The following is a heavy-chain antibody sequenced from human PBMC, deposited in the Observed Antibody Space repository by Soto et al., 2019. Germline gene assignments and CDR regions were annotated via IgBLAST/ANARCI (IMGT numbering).Heavy chain of an antibody. J-gene: IGHJ4*02. Sequence: QVQLQQWGAGLLKPSETLSLTCAVYGGPFSGYYWTWIRQPPGTGLEWIGEINHSGSTNYNPSLKSRVTISGDTSKNQFSLKLTSVTAADTAVYYCARDKITGLFDYWGQGPLVTVSS. V-gene: IGHV4-34*01. D-gene: IGHD2-8*02. CDR2: INHSGST. CDR1: GGPFSGYY. CDR3: ARDKITGLFDY.